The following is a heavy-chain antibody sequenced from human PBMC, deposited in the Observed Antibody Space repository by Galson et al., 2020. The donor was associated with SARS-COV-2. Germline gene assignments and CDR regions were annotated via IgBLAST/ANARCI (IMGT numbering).Heavy chain of an antibody. V-gene: IGHV3-33*01. Sequence: GESLKISCAASGFTFSDHAIHWVRQAPGNGLEWVAQIFFDGSEKYYVDSVRGRFTISRDSSKNTVYLQMNNLRVDDTAVYYCARDGQSSRGWAFDYGGQGTLLPVSS. CDR3: ARDGQSSRGWAFDY. CDR2: IFFDGSEK. D-gene: IGHD6-19*01. CDR1: GFTFSDHA. J-gene: IGHJ4*02.